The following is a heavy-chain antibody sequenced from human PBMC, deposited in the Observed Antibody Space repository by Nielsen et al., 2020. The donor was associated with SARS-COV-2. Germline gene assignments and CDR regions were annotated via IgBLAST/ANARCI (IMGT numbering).Heavy chain of an antibody. Sequence: GGSLRLSCTGSGFTFSDYSMNWVRQAPGKGLEWISYISGSSRTIDYADSVKGRFTISRDMNSLYLEMNSLRVEDTAVYYCARDQSVGSSAFDFWGQGTLVTVSS. CDR1: GFTFSDYS. CDR2: ISGSSRTI. CDR3: ARDQSVGSSAFDF. V-gene: IGHV3-48*01. D-gene: IGHD6-19*01. J-gene: IGHJ4*01.